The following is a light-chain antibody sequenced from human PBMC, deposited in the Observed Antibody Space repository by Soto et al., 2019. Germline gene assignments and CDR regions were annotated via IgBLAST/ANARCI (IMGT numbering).Light chain of an antibody. CDR2: QDS. CDR1: KLGDKN. CDR3: QAWESSNANVV. Sequence: SYELTQPPSVSVSPGQTATITCSGDKLGDKNACWYQQKPCQSPVLVIYQDSKRHSGIPERFSGSNSGNTATLTIRGTQAMDDADYDYQAWESSNANVVFCGGTKVTVL. V-gene: IGLV3-1*01. J-gene: IGLJ2*01.